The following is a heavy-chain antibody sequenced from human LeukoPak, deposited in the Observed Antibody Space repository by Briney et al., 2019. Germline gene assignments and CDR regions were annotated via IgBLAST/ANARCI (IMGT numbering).Heavy chain of an antibody. CDR1: GFTFSDHY. J-gene: IGHJ4*02. V-gene: IGHV3-72*01. CDR2: IRKKVNNFST. D-gene: IGHD3-9*01. Sequence: PGGSLRLSCAASGFTFSDHYMDWVRQAPGKGLEWVGRIRKKVNNFSTDYAASVKGRFTISRDDSKNSLYLQMNFLKTEDTAVYYCGRTDILTGYYSFDYWGQGTLVTVSS. CDR3: GRTDILTGYYSFDY.